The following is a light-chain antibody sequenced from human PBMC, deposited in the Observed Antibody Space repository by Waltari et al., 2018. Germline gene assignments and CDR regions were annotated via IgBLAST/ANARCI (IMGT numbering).Light chain of an antibody. CDR2: KGN. V-gene: IGLV8-61*01. CDR1: SGSLYTTSY. Sequence: QTVVTQEPSLSVSPGGTVTLTCTLSSGSLYTTSYATWYQQTPGQAPRTLVYKGNSRSSGVPDRFSGSILGNKAALTITRAQADDECDYYCSLYMGSGIWVFGGGTKLTVL. J-gene: IGLJ3*02. CDR3: SLYMGSGIWV.